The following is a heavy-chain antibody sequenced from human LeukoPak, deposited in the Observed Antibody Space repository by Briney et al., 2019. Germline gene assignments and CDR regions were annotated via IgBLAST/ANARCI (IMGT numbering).Heavy chain of an antibody. J-gene: IGHJ5*02. V-gene: IGHV4-34*01. D-gene: IGHD3-22*01. CDR3: ARGGGNSGYYYSS. CDR2: INHSGST. CDR1: GGSLSGYY. Sequence: PSETLSLTCAVYGGSLSGYYWSWIRQPPGKGLEWIGEINHSGSTNYNPSLKSRVTISVDTSKNQFSLKLSSVTAADTAVYYCARGGGNSGYYYSSWGQGTLVTVSS.